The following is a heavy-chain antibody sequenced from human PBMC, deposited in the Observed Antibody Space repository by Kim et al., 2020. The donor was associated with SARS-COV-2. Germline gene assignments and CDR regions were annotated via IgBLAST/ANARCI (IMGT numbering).Heavy chain of an antibody. CDR1: GGSLSGYY. J-gene: IGHJ4*02. V-gene: IGHV4-34*01. D-gene: IGHD2-15*01. CDR3: VSGHDRAKTGY. CDR2: IHPSGST. Sequence: SETLSLTCAAYGGSLSGYYWSWVRQPPGKGLEWLGEIHPSGSTNFNSSLESRVTMSIDASKNLFSLRLSSVTAADTAVYYCVSGHDRAKTGYWGQGTLVT.